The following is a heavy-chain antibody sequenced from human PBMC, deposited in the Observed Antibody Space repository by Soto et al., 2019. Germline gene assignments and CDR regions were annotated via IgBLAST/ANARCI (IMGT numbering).Heavy chain of an antibody. CDR1: GFTFSNYG. J-gene: IGHJ6*02. Sequence: ASVKVSCKASGFTFSNYGLNWVRQAPGQGLEWMGWVSANNGHTNYAQNLQGRVSMTTDTSTSTAYMELRGLTFDDTAVYYCARDIESVTAKHFFYYYAMDVWGQGTTVTSP. CDR3: ARDIESVTAKHFFYYYAMDV. D-gene: IGHD2-8*01. V-gene: IGHV1-18*01. CDR2: VSANNGHT.